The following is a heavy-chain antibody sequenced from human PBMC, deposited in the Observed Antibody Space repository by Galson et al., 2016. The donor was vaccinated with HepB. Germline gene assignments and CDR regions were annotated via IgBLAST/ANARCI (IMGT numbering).Heavy chain of an antibody. D-gene: IGHD2-2*01. CDR3: ARARYQLLDDRQSHYYYGMDV. V-gene: IGHV4-34*12. CDR2: IIRSGTT. CDR1: GGTFSGYF. J-gene: IGHJ6*02. Sequence: SETLSRTCAVYGGTFSGYFWSWVRRPPGKGLEWIGEIIRSGTTNYNPSLKSRVTITVDTSKNQFPLRLSSVTAADTAVYYCARARYQLLDDRQSHYYYGMDVWGQGTRVTVPS.